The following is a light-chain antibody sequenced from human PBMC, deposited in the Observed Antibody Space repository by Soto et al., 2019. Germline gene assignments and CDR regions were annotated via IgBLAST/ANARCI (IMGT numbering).Light chain of an antibody. CDR2: LNSDGSH. Sequence: QLVLTQSPSASASLGASVKLTCTLSSGHSSYAIAWHQRRPEKGPRYLMKLNSDGSHSKGDGIPDRFSGSSSGAERYLTISSLQSEDEADYYCQTWGTDIYVFGTGTKLTVL. J-gene: IGLJ1*01. V-gene: IGLV4-69*01. CDR1: SGHSSYA. CDR3: QTWGTDIYV.